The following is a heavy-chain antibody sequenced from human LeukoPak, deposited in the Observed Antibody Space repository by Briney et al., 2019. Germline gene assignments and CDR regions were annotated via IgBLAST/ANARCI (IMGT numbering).Heavy chain of an antibody. CDR2: IYPGDSDT. V-gene: IGHV5-51*01. J-gene: IGHJ4*02. CDR1: GYSFTSYW. Sequence: GESLKISCKGSGYSFTSYWIGWVRKMPGKGLEWMGIIYPGDSDTRYSPPFQGQVTISADKSIATAYLQWSSLRASDTAMYYCARRRGATVTDFDYWGQGTLVTVSS. D-gene: IGHD4-17*01. CDR3: ARRRGATVTDFDY.